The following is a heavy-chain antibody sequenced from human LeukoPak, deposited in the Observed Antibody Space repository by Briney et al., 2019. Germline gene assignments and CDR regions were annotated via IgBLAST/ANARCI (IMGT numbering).Heavy chain of an antibody. D-gene: IGHD4-23*01. J-gene: IGHJ6*03. CDR3: ARGHEWELWGYYYYMDV. CDR1: GYTFTSYD. V-gene: IGHV1-8*03. Sequence: ASVKVSCKASGYTFTSYDINWVRQATGQGLEWMEWMNPNSGDTGYAQKFQGRVTITRNTSISTAYMELSSLRSEDTAVYYCARGHEWELWGYYYYMDVWGKGTTVTVSS. CDR2: MNPNSGDT.